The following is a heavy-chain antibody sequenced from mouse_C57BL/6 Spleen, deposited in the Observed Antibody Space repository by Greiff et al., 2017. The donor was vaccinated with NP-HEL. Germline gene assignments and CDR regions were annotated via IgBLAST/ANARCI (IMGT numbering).Heavy chain of an antibody. D-gene: IGHD1-1*01. Sequence: EVQLQESGPGLVKPSQSLSLTCSVTGYSITSGYYWNWIRQFPGNKLEWMGYISYDGSNNYNPSLKNRISITRDTSKNQFFLKLNSVTTEDTATYYCAREGITTVVVGNAMDYWGQGTSVTVSS. V-gene: IGHV3-6*01. CDR1: GYSITSGYY. CDR3: AREGITTVVVGNAMDY. J-gene: IGHJ4*01. CDR2: ISYDGSN.